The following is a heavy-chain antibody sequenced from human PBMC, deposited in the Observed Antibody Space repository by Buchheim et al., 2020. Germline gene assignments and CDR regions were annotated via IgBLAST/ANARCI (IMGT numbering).Heavy chain of an antibody. D-gene: IGHD1/OR15-1a*01. CDR1: AGSISGSNW. CDR2: IYHSGST. CDR3: ARVNTDISFDY. Sequence: QMQLQESGPGLVKPSGTLSLTCDVSAGSISGSNWWSWVRQSPGKGLEWIGEIYHSGSTNYNPSLKYRVTISVDKSKRQFSLKLGAVTAADTAIYYCARVNTDISFDYWGPGTL. J-gene: IGHJ4*02. V-gene: IGHV4-4*02.